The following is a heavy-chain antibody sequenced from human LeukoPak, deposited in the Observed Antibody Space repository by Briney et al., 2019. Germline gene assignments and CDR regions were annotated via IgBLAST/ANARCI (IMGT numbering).Heavy chain of an antibody. CDR2: IYYSGST. D-gene: IGHD3-22*01. CDR1: GGSISSGDYY. Sequence: SETLSFTCTVSGGSISSGDYYWSWIRQPPGKGLEWIGYIYYSGSTYYNPSLKSRVTISVDTSKNQFSLKLSSVTAADTAVYYCARGGVFHYDSSGYYDYWGQGTLATVSS. CDR3: ARGGVFHYDSSGYYDY. J-gene: IGHJ4*02. V-gene: IGHV4-30-4*01.